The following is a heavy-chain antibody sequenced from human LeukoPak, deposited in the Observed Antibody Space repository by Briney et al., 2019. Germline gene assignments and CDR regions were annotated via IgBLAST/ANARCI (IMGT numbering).Heavy chain of an antibody. CDR3: ARRTSNPVRAIDY. CDR2: ISYSGT. J-gene: IGHJ4*02. D-gene: IGHD1-14*01. Sequence: SDTLSLTCILSVGSISISNYYWGWIRLPPGRGLEWLGSISYSGTYYSPSLKSRLTISVDTSKNHSSLNLRSVTAADTAVDYCARRTSNPVRAIDYWGQGTLVTVSS. CDR1: VGSISISNYY. V-gene: IGHV4-39*01.